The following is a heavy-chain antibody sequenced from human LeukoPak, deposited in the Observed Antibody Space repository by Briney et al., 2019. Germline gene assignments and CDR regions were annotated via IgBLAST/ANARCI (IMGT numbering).Heavy chain of an antibody. CDR3: ARSHDSSGYYYFGY. J-gene: IGHJ4*02. V-gene: IGHV1-18*01. CDR2: ISTYNGNT. D-gene: IGHD3-22*01. CDR1: GYTFTNYG. Sequence: ASVKVSCKASGYTFTNYGITWVRQAPGQGLEWMGWISTYNGNTNYAQKLQGRVTMTTDTSTSTAYMEPRSLRSDDTAVYYCARSHDSSGYYYFGYWGQGTLVTVSS.